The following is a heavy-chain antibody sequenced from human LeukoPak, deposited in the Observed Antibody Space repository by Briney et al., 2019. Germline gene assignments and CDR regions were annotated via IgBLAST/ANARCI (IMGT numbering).Heavy chain of an antibody. D-gene: IGHD3-22*01. Sequence: PGGSLRLSCAASGFTFSSYWMSWVRQAPGKGLEWVANIKEDGSEKYYVDSVKGRFTISRDNAENSLYLQMNSLRAEDTAVYYCAKASAMIVVVSKHFDYWGQGTLVTVSS. V-gene: IGHV3-7*03. CDR3: AKASAMIVVVSKHFDY. J-gene: IGHJ4*02. CDR1: GFTFSSYW. CDR2: IKEDGSEK.